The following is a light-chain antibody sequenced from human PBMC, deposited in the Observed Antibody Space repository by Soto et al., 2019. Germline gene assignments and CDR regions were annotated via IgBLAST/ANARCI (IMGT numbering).Light chain of an antibody. V-gene: IGKV3-11*01. CDR2: SAS. CDR3: QQRTNWPPT. CDR1: QSVRND. Sequence: EIVLTQSPATLSLSPGERATLSCRASQSVRNDLVWYHQKPGQAPRVLIYSASNRATGIPARFSGSGSGTDLTLTISRLEPEDFAVYYCQQRTNWPPTFGGGTKVE. J-gene: IGKJ4*01.